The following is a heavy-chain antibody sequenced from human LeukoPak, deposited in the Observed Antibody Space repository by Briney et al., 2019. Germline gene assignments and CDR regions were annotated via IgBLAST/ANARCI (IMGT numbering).Heavy chain of an antibody. J-gene: IGHJ5*02. Sequence: SETLSLTCTVSGGSISSYYWSWIRQPAGKGLEWIGRIYTRGSTNYNPPLKSRVTMSVDTSKNQFSLKLSSVTAADTAVYYCARFNYGSVLRYFDWLIIQGWFDPWGQGTLVTVSS. CDR3: ARFNYGSVLRYFDWLIIQGWFDP. CDR2: IYTRGST. CDR1: GGSISSYY. D-gene: IGHD3-9*01. V-gene: IGHV4-4*07.